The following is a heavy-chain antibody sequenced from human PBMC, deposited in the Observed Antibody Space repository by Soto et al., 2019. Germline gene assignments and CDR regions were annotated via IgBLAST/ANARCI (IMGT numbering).Heavy chain of an antibody. CDR2: IWYDGSNK. Sequence: GGSLRHSCAASGFTFVRHGMRGVCQVLGKALEWLAVIWYDGSNKYYADSVKGRFTISRDNSKNTLYLQMNSLRAEDTAVYYCARESPVTDLEWWGMDVWGQGTTVTVSS. D-gene: IGHD2-15*01. CDR1: GFTFVRHG. V-gene: IGHV3-33*01. CDR3: ARESPVTDLEWWGMDV. J-gene: IGHJ6*02.